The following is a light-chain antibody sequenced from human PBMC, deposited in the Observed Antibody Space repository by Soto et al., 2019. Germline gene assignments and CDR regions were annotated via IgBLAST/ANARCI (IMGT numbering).Light chain of an antibody. CDR1: SSDVGGYNY. V-gene: IGLV2-8*01. CDR3: NSYAGSNNWV. J-gene: IGLJ3*02. Sequence: QSALTQPASVSGSPGQSITISCTGTSSDVGGYNYVSWYQQHPGKAPKLMIYEVSKRPSGVPDRFYGYKSGNTASLTVSGLQAEDEADYYCNSYAGSNNWVFGGGTKLTV. CDR2: EVS.